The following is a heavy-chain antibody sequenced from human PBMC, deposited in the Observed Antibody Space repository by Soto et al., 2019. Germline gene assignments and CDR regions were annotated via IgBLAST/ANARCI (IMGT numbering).Heavy chain of an antibody. CDR2: IIPIFGTE. CDR3: ARAEQQLVGYFDY. Sequence: GASVKVSCKASGGTFSSYAISWVRQAPGQGLEWMGGIIPIFGTENHAQKFQGRVTITADKSTSTAYMELSSLRSEDTAVYYCARAEQQLVGYFDYWGHGTLVTVSS. CDR1: GGTFSSYA. J-gene: IGHJ4*01. V-gene: IGHV1-69*06. D-gene: IGHD6-13*01.